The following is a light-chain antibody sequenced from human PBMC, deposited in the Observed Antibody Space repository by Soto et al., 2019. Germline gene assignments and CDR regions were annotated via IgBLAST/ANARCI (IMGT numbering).Light chain of an antibody. CDR3: QQTISFPLT. CDR1: QGLVSW. V-gene: IGKV1-12*01. CDR2: AAS. Sequence: DIQVTQSPSSVSASVGDRVTITCRASQGLVSWLAWYQQKPGKAPKLLIYAASSFQSGVPSRFSGSGSGTDFTLTISSLHPEDFSTYYCQQTISFPLTFGGGTKVEIK. J-gene: IGKJ4*01.